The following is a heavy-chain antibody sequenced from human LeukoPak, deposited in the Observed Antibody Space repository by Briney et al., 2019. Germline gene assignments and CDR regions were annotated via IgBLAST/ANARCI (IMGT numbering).Heavy chain of an antibody. V-gene: IGHV1-24*01. Sequence: GASVKVSCKVSGYTLTELSMHWVRQAPGKGLEWMGGFDPEDGETIYAQKFQGRVTMTEDTSTDTAYMELSSLRSEDTAVYYCATRFRVWDAFDIWGQGTMVTVSS. J-gene: IGHJ3*02. CDR1: GYTLTELS. CDR3: ATRFRVWDAFDI. D-gene: IGHD3-10*01. CDR2: FDPEDGET.